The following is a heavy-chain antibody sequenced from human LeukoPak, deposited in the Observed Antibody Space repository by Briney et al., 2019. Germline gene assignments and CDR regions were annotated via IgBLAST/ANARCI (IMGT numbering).Heavy chain of an antibody. CDR3: ARDLDVSFGRDNWFDP. Sequence: ASVKVSCKASGYTFTSYGISWVRQAPGQGLEWMGIINPSGGSTSYAQKFQGRVTMTRDTSTSTVYMELSSLRSEDTAVYYCARDLDVSFGRDNWFDPWGQGTLVTVSS. D-gene: IGHD3-10*01. V-gene: IGHV1-46*01. J-gene: IGHJ5*02. CDR1: GYTFTSYG. CDR2: INPSGGST.